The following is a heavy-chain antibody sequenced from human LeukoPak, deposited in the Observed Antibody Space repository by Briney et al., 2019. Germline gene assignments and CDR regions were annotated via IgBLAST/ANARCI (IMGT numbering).Heavy chain of an antibody. CDR1: GFTFDDYG. CDR2: INWNGGST. V-gene: IGHV3-20*04. J-gene: IGHJ6*03. CDR3: ARGYNYYMDV. Sequence: GGSLTLSCAASGFTFDDYGMSWVRQAPGKGLEWVSGINWNGGSTGYADSVKGRFTISRDNAKNSLHLQMNSLRVEDTALYYCARGYNYYMDVWGKGTTVTVSS. D-gene: IGHD5-12*01.